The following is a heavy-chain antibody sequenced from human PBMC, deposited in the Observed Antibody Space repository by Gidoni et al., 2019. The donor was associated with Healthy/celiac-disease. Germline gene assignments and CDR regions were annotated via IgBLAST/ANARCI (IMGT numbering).Heavy chain of an antibody. J-gene: IGHJ5*02. CDR3: ARRRANWFDP. CDR1: GGSISSSSYY. CDR2: IYDSGRT. V-gene: IGHV4-39*01. Sequence: QLQLQESGPGLVKPSEPLSRTCTVAGGSISSSSYYWGWIRQPPGKGLEWIVSIYDSGRTYYNPSLKSRVTISVDTSKNQFSLKLSSVTAADTAVYYCARRRANWFDPWGQGTLVTVSS.